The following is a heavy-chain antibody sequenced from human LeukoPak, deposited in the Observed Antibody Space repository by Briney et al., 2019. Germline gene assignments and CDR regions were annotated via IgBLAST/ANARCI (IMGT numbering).Heavy chain of an antibody. CDR3: ARAVGSLDGDVNFDY. J-gene: IGHJ4*02. D-gene: IGHD4-17*01. CDR1: GGSISSGGYY. CDR2: IYHSGST. V-gene: IGHV4-30-2*01. Sequence: PSETLSLTCTVSGGSISSGGYYWSWIRQPPGKGLEWLGYIYHSGSTYYNPSLKSRVTISVDRSKNQFSLKLSSVTAADTAVYYCARAVGSLDGDVNFDYWGQGTLVTVSS.